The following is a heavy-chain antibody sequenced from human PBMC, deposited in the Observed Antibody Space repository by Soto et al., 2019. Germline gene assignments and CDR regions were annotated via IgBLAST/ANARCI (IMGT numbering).Heavy chain of an antibody. V-gene: IGHV4-4*01. Sequence: LSLNCAVSSVSISSGNWWTWVRQTPQRGLEYIGEIFHDGTANYYPSFERRVAISVDTSKNQFSLKLTSVTAADTAIYFCARLVYDTRLNYMYFDFCGHGARVTVFS. CDR3: ARLVYDTRLNYMYFDF. J-gene: IGHJ4*01. CDR1: SVSISSGNW. CDR2: IFHDGTA. D-gene: IGHD3-10*01.